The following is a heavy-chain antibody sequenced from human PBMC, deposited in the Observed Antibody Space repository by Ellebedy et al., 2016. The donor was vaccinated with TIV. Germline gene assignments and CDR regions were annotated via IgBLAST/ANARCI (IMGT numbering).Heavy chain of an antibody. D-gene: IGHD3-3*01. CDR3: ARDLFFEPQNWFDP. CDR2: FDPEDGET. CDR1: GYTLTELS. V-gene: IGHV1-24*01. Sequence: ASVKVSCKVSGYTLTELSMHWVRQAPGKGLEWMGGFDPEDGETIYAQKFQGRVTMTEDTSTDTAYMELSSLRSEDTAVYYCARDLFFEPQNWFDPWGQGTLVTVSS. J-gene: IGHJ5*02.